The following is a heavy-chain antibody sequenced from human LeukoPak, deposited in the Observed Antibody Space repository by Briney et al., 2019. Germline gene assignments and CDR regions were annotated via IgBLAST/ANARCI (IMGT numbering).Heavy chain of an antibody. J-gene: IGHJ5*02. D-gene: IGHD3-22*01. V-gene: IGHV4-61*08. CDR2: IYYSGST. Sequence: SETLSLTCTVSGGSISSGGYYWSWIRQHPGKGLEWIGYIYYSGSTYHNPSLKSRVTMSVDTSKNHFSLKLSSVTAADTAVYYCARTASGSYYMGWFDPWGQGTLVTVSS. CDR3: ARTASGSYYMGWFDP. CDR1: GGSISSGGYY.